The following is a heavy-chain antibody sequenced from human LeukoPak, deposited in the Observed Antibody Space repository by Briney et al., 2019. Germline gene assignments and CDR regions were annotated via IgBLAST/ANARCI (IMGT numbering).Heavy chain of an antibody. D-gene: IGHD4-11*01. CDR2: IYYSGST. V-gene: IGHV4-59*01. CDR1: GDSISSYY. J-gene: IGHJ6*03. CDR3: VRGHSIEPYYYYYYMDV. Sequence: SETLSLTCTVSGDSISSYYCSWIRQPPGKGLEWIGYIYYSGSTSYNPSLKSRVTISLDTPNNQFSLKLRSVTAADTAVYYCVRGHSIEPYYYYYYMDVWGKGTTVTVSS.